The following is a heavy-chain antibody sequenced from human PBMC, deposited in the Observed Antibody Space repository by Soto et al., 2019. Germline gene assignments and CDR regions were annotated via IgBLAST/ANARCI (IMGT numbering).Heavy chain of an antibody. D-gene: IGHD3-10*01. V-gene: IGHV1-3*01. Sequence: SSVKVSCKASGYTFTIYAMNWVRQAPGQRLEWMGWINAGNGNTKYSQKFQGRVTITRDTSASTAYMELSSLRSEDTAVYYCARDLYFYGSGSYWPLDYWGQGTLVTVSS. CDR2: INAGNGNT. CDR1: GYTFTIYA. CDR3: ARDLYFYGSGSYWPLDY. J-gene: IGHJ4*02.